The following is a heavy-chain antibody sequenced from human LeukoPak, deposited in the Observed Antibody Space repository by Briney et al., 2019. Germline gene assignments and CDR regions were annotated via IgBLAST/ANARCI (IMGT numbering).Heavy chain of an antibody. V-gene: IGHV4-39*07. CDR1: GGSISSSSYY. Sequence: SETLSLTCTVSGGSISSSSYYWGWIRQPPGKGLEWIGSIYYSGSTYYNPSLKSRVTISVDTSKNQFSLKLSSVTAADTAVYYCARARPRYSNYAAHFDYWGQGTLVTVSS. CDR2: IYYSGST. D-gene: IGHD4-11*01. CDR3: ARARPRYSNYAAHFDY. J-gene: IGHJ4*02.